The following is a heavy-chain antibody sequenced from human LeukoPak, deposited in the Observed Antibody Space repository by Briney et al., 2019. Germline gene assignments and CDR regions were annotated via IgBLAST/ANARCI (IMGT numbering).Heavy chain of an antibody. J-gene: IGHJ6*03. CDR1: GFTVSSTY. V-gene: IGHV3-43*02. D-gene: IGHD3-10*01. CDR3: AKGDGSGPMDV. CDR2: ISGDGGST. Sequence: PGGSLRLSCAASGFTVSSTYMSWVRQAPGKGLEWVSLISGDGGSTYYADSVKGRFTISRDNSKNSLYLQMNSLRTEDTALYYCAKGDGSGPMDVWGKGTTVTVSS.